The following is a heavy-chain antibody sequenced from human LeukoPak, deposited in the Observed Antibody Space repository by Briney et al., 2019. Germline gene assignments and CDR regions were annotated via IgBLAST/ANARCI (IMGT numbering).Heavy chain of an antibody. CDR1: GGSISSSSYY. CDR2: IYYSGST. D-gene: IGHD3-10*01. CDR3: ARHSPPAGKYGSGSYYRYYYYYYYMDV. V-gene: IGHV4-39*01. Sequence: PSETLSLTCTVSGGSISSSSYYWGWIRQPPGKGLEWIGSIYYSGSTYYNPSLKSRVTISVNTSKNQFPLKLSSVTAADTAVYYCARHSPPAGKYGSGSYYRYYYYYYYMDVWGKGTTVTISS. J-gene: IGHJ6*03.